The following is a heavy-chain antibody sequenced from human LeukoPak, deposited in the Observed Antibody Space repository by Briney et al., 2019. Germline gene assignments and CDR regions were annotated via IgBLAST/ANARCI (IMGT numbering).Heavy chain of an antibody. Sequence: SETLSLTCAVYGGSFSGYYWSWIRQPPGKGLEWIGYIYYSGSTYYNPSLKSRVTISVDTSKNQFSLKLSSVTAADTAVYYCARDGYYDSSGHFDYWGQGTLVTVSS. CDR3: ARDGYYDSSGHFDY. CDR1: GGSFSGYY. CDR2: IYYSGST. V-gene: IGHV4-30-4*08. J-gene: IGHJ4*02. D-gene: IGHD3-22*01.